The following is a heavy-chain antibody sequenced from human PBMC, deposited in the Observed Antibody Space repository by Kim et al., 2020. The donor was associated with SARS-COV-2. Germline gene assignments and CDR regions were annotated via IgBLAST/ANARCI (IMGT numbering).Heavy chain of an antibody. CDR2: ISSSSSYI. J-gene: IGHJ4*02. CDR1: GFTFSSYS. V-gene: IGHV3-21*01. CDR3: ARGLLPGSSSGYYTPFDY. Sequence: GGSLRLSCAASGFTFSSYSMNWVRQAPGKGLEWVSSISSSSSYIYYADSVKGRFTISRDNAKNSLYMQMNSLRAEDTAVYYCARGLLPGSSSGYYTPFDYWGQGTLVTVSS. D-gene: IGHD3-22*01.